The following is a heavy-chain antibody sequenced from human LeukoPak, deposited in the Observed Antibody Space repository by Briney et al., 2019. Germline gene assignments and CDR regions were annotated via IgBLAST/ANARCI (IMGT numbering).Heavy chain of an antibody. V-gene: IGHV1-69*05. J-gene: IGHJ4*02. CDR1: GGTFSNYA. CDR3: ASQEGGATPGPFDY. Sequence: GASVKVSCKASGGTFSNYAISWVRQAPGQGLEWMGGIIPIFGTANYVQKFQGRVTITTDESTSTAYMELSSLRSEDTAVYYCASQEGGATPGPFDYWGQGTLVTVSS. D-gene: IGHD1-26*01. CDR2: IIPIFGTA.